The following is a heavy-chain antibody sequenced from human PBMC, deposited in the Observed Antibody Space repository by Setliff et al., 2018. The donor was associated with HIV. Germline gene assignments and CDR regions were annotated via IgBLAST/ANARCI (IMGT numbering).Heavy chain of an antibody. D-gene: IGHD3-22*01. CDR2: IHFSGGT. Sequence: SETLSLTCTVSGGSISTSGTYWSWIRQHPERGLEWIGYIHFSGGTYYNPSLPSLESRVTISVDTSKNQFSLMLKSVTAADTAVYFCARDLSGYTLDYWGHGTLVTVSS. V-gene: IGHV4-31*03. CDR1: GGSISTSGTY. CDR3: ARDLSGYTLDY. J-gene: IGHJ4*03.